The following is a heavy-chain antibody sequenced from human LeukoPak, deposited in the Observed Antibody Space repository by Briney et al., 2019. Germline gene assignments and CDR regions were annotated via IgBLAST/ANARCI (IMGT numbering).Heavy chain of an antibody. CDR1: GFTFSNSW. CDR3: ARDGGNYSPQDY. J-gene: IGHJ4*02. CDR2: INGDGSMP. D-gene: IGHD4/OR15-4a*01. V-gene: IGHV3-74*01. Sequence: GGSLRLSCVASGFTFSNSWMHWVRQAPGKGLVWVSCINGDGSMPTYADSVKGRFTISRDNAKNTLSLHMNSLRAGDTGVYYCARDGGNYSPQDYWGQGTLVTVSS.